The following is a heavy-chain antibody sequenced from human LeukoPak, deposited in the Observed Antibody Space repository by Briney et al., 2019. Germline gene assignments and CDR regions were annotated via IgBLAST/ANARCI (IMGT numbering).Heavy chain of an antibody. Sequence: GGSLRLSCVASGFSFSSYGMSWVRKAPGKGLEWVSRIDGGGGTTHYGDSVKGRFTTSRDNSKNILYLQADSLRADDTAVYYCAKSGVSGNSWYDFWGQGTLVTVSS. J-gene: IGHJ4*02. V-gene: IGHV3-23*01. CDR3: AKSGVSGNSWYDF. CDR2: IDGGGGTT. D-gene: IGHD2-2*01. CDR1: GFSFSSYG.